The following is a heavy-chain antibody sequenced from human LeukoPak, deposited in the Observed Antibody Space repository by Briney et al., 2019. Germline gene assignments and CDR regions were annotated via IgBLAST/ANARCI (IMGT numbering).Heavy chain of an antibody. CDR1: GYTFTGYF. Sequence: ASVKVSCKASGYTFTGYFIHWVRQAPGQGLEWMGWINPNSGGTNYAQKFQGRVTMTRDTSISTAYMELSRLRSDDTAVYYCARDSGKYGDYEMDAFDIWGQGTMVTVSS. D-gene: IGHD4-17*01. CDR3: ARDSGKYGDYEMDAFDI. J-gene: IGHJ3*02. CDR2: INPNSGGT. V-gene: IGHV1-2*02.